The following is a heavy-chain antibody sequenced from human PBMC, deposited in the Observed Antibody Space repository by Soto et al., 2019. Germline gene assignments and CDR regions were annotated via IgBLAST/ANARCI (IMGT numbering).Heavy chain of an antibody. J-gene: IGHJ4*02. V-gene: IGHV1-69*06. CDR2: IIPIFNST. CDR1: GSRFSNYV. D-gene: IGHD6-6*01. CDR3: AKHKRSSSSENDY. Sequence: SVKVSCKVSGSRFSNYVISWARQAPGHGLEWLGRIIPIFNSTKYAQNFQGRVTITADKSTSTASLELSSLRSDDTAVYYCAKHKRSSSSENDYWGQGTLVTVSS.